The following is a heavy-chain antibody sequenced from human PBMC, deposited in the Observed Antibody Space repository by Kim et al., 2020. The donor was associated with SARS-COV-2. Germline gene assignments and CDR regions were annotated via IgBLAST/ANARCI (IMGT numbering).Heavy chain of an antibody. CDR3: ARAVGYSYGSNYYYYYGMDV. CDR1: GGTFSSYA. J-gene: IGHJ6*02. Sequence: SVKVSCKASGGTFSSYAISWVRQAPGQGLEWMGRIIPILGIANYAQKFQGRVTITADKSTSTAYMELSSLRSEDTAVYYCARAVGYSYGSNYYYYYGMDVWGQGTTVTVSS. D-gene: IGHD5-18*01. CDR2: IIPILGIA. V-gene: IGHV1-69*04.